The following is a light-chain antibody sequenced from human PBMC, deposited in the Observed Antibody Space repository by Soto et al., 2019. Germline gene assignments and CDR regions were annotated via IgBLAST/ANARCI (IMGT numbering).Light chain of an antibody. CDR1: SSDVGGYNS. V-gene: IGLV2-8*01. Sequence: QSALTQPPSASGSPGQSVTISCTGTSSDVGGYNSVSWYQHHPGKAPKLMIYEVSKRPSGVPDRFSGPKSGNTASLTVSGLQADDEADYYCSSYAGSSSFVVFGGGTKLTVL. CDR2: EVS. CDR3: SSYAGSSSFVV. J-gene: IGLJ3*02.